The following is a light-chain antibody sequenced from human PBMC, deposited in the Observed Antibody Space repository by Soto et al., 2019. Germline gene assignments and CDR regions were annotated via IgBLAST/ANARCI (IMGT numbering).Light chain of an antibody. CDR1: GGDVGGYNY. CDR2: DVN. Sequence: QSALTQPPSASGSPGQSVTISCTGTGGDVGGYNYVSWYQQHPGKVPRLIIYDVNKRPSGVPDRFSGSKSDNTASLTVSGLQAEDEADYYCSSYAGFNNYVFGTGNKLTVL. J-gene: IGLJ1*01. CDR3: SSYAGFNNYV. V-gene: IGLV2-8*01.